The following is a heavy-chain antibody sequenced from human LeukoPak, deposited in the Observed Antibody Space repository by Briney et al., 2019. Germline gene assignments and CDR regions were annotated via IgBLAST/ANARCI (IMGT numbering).Heavy chain of an antibody. D-gene: IGHD3-22*01. CDR1: GFTFTSYA. Sequence: GGSLSLSCVASGFTFTSYAMSRVRQAPGKGLEWVSAISVAGYSTYYADSVKGRFTISRDNSKNTLYMQMNSLRADDTAVYYCAKVAGSSGYYPEYWGQGTLVTVSS. CDR2: ISVAGYST. V-gene: IGHV3-23*01. J-gene: IGHJ4*02. CDR3: AKVAGSSGYYPEY.